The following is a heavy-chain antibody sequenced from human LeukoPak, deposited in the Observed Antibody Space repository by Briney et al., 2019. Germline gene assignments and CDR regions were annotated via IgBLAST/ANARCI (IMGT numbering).Heavy chain of an antibody. Sequence: SQTLSLTCTISGDSVSNNSAAWNWIRQSPSKGLEWLGRTYYRSKWYNDYAVSVKSRIAINADTSKNQFSLQLNSVTPEDTAVYYCARDPGSSWYLDYWGQGTLVTVSS. D-gene: IGHD6-13*01. V-gene: IGHV6-1*01. CDR1: GDSVSNNSAA. CDR2: TYYRSKWYN. J-gene: IGHJ4*02. CDR3: ARDPGSSWYLDY.